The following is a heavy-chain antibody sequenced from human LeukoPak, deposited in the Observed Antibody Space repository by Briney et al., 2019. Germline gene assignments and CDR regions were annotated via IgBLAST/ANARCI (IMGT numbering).Heavy chain of an antibody. D-gene: IGHD6-13*01. CDR3: ASGIAAAGTRYAFDI. CDR2: IYHSGST. J-gene: IGHJ3*02. CDR1: GISISSGGYY. V-gene: IGHV4-30-2*01. Sequence: SQTLSLTCTVSGISISSGGYYWSWLRQPPGKGLEWIGYIYHSGSTYYNPSLKSRVTISVDRSKNQFSLKLSSVTAADTAVYYCASGIAAAGTRYAFDIWGQGTMVTVSS.